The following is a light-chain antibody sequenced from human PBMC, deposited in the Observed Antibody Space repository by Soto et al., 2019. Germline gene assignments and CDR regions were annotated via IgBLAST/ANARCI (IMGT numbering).Light chain of an antibody. CDR3: QHYHGSPIT. J-gene: IGKJ5*01. V-gene: IGKV3-15*01. CDR2: GAS. Sequence: EIVLTQSPATLSVSPGQIFTLSCRASQSVTRNLAWYQQKHGQAPILLIFGASTRATGLPARLSGSGYGTEFTITISSLQSEDFAVYYCQHYHGSPITFGHGTRLEI. CDR1: QSVTRN.